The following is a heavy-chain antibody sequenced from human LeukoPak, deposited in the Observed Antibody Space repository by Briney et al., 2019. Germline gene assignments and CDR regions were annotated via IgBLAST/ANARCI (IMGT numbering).Heavy chain of an antibody. D-gene: IGHD5-18*01. Sequence: PGGSLRLSCAASGFTFSSYWISWVRQAPGKGLEWVANIKQDGSEKYYVDSVKGRFTISRDNAKNSLYLQMNSLRAEDTAVYYCARDSYSYGLSVYYYYYMDVWGKGTTVTVSS. CDR1: GFTFSSYW. CDR3: ARDSYSYGLSVYYYYYMDV. J-gene: IGHJ6*03. V-gene: IGHV3-7*01. CDR2: IKQDGSEK.